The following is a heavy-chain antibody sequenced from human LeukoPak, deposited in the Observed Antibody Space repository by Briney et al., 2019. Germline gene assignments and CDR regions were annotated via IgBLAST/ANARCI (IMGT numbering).Heavy chain of an antibody. V-gene: IGHV3-23*01. J-gene: IGHJ4*02. Sequence: PGGSLRLSCAASGFTFSNYPMNWVRQAPGKGLAWVSTISGSGGSTYYADSVEGRFTISRDNSKNTLYLQMNSLRAEDTAVYYCAKDRGYSSSFVFDYWGQGTLVTVSS. CDR2: ISGSGGST. D-gene: IGHD6-13*01. CDR1: GFTFSNYP. CDR3: AKDRGYSSSFVFDY.